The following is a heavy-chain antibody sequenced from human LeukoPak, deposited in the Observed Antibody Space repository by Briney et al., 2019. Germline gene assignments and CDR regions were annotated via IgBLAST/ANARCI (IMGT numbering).Heavy chain of an antibody. D-gene: IGHD2-2*01. CDR2: ISRIGVTT. V-gene: IGHV3-23*01. Sequence: GGSLRLSCAVSGFTLNSNAMCWVRQAPGKGLEWVSAISRIGVTTYYADSVEGRFTISRGTSKNTLYLQMNTLRPEDTAVYYCAKEEVPNDYWGQGTLVTVSS. CDR3: AKEEVPNDY. CDR1: GFTLNSNA. J-gene: IGHJ4*02.